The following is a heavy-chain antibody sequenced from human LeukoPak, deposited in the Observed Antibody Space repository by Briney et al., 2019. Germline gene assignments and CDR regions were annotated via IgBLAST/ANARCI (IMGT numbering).Heavy chain of an antibody. CDR1: GFTLRTSW. V-gene: IGHV3-7*04. CDR3: ARGGVPFAECAY. J-gene: IGHJ4*02. Sequence: GGSLRLSCAASGFTLRTSWMSWVRQAPGKGLEWVANIDQDGSADYYADSVKGRFTISRDNGKNSLYLQMSNLRAEDTAVYFSARGGVPFAECAYWGRGTLVTVSS. CDR2: IDQDGSAD. D-gene: IGHD2-8*02.